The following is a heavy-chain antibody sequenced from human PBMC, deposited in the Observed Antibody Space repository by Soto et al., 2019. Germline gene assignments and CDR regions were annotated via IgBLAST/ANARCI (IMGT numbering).Heavy chain of an antibody. CDR1: GGSISSGDYY. J-gene: IGHJ5*02. CDR2: IYYTGST. Sequence: QVQLQESGPGPVKPSQTLSLSCSVSGGSISSGDYYWSWIRQPPGKGLEWIGYIYYTGSTYYNPSLKCRVTISVDTSKNQFSLNLSSVTAADTAVYYCARVGYCSGDTCYLAWFDPWGRGTQVTVSS. CDR3: ARVGYCSGDTCYLAWFDP. V-gene: IGHV4-30-4*01. D-gene: IGHD2-15*01.